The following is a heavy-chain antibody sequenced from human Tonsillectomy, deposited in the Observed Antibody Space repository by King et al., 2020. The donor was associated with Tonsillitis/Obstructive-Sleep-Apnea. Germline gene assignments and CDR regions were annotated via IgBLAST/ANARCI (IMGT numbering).Heavy chain of an antibody. D-gene: IGHD3-3*01. V-gene: IGHV3-30*02. J-gene: IGHJ6*03. CDR3: AKGGKEFWSDDYYYYMDV. Sequence: DSVKGRFTISRDNSKNTLYLQMNSLRAEDTAVYYCAKGGKEFWSDDYYYYMDVWGKGTTVTVSS.